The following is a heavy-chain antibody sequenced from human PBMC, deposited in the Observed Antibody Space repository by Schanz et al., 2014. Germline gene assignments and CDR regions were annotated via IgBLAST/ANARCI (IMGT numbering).Heavy chain of an antibody. CDR1: GYTFTSDS. J-gene: IGHJ5*02. D-gene: IGHD5-12*01. CDR2: INPSGGST. CDR3: ARGPLGTSP. Sequence: QVQLVQSGAEVKKPGASVKVSCKASGYTFTSDSMHWVRQAPGQGLEWMGMINPSGGSTTYAQKFQGRVTMTRDTSISTAYMELSSLKSEDTAVYYCARGPLGTSPWGQGTLVTVSS. V-gene: IGHV1-46*01.